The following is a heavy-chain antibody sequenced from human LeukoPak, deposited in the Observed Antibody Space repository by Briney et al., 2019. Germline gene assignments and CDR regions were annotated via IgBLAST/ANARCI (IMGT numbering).Heavy chain of an antibody. CDR3: ARQSQDCSSTSCYSTPTPIDY. CDR2: IYPGDSDT. CDR1: GYSFTIYW. V-gene: IGHV5-51*01. J-gene: IGHJ4*02. Sequence: MTGESLKISCKGSGYSFTIYWIGWVRQMPGKGLEWMGIIYPGDSDTRYSPSFQGQVTISADKSISTAYLQWSSLKASDTAMYYCARQSQDCSSTSCYSTPTPIDYWGQGTLVTVSS. D-gene: IGHD2-2*01.